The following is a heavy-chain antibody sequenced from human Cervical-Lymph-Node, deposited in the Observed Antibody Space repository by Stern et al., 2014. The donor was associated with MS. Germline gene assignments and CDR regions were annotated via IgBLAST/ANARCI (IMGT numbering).Heavy chain of an antibody. Sequence: VQLAESGAEVKKPGSSVKVSCKASGGTFSSYAINWVRQAPGQGLEWMGWIIPLFGTANYAQKFQGRVTITADESTSTAYMELSSLRSEDTAVYYCARGSTVVTDYFDYGGQGTLGTVSS. J-gene: IGHJ4*02. V-gene: IGHV1-69*01. CDR2: IIPLFGTA. CDR3: ARGSTVVTDYFDY. CDR1: GGTFSSYA. D-gene: IGHD4-23*01.